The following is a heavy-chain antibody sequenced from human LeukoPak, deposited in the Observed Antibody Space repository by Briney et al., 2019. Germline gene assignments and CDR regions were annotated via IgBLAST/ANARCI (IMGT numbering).Heavy chain of an antibody. Sequence: GGCLRLSCAASGFTFSSYGMHWVRQAPGKGLEWVAFIRYDGSNKYYADSVRGRFTISRDNSKNTLYLQMNSLRAEDTAVYYCAKTLIPTNAFDIWGQGTMVTVSS. V-gene: IGHV3-30*02. CDR1: GFTFSSYG. J-gene: IGHJ3*02. CDR2: IRYDGSNK. CDR3: AKTLIPTNAFDI.